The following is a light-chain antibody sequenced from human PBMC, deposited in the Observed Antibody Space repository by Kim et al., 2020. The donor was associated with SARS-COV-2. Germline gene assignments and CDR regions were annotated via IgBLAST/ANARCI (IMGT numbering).Light chain of an antibody. CDR3: QQYYSTPQT. Sequence: ATINCKSSQSVLYSSNNKNYLAWYQQKPGQPPKLLIYWASTRESGVPDRFSGSGSGTDFTLTISRLQAEDVAVYYCQQYYSTPQTFGQGTKVDIK. J-gene: IGKJ1*01. V-gene: IGKV4-1*01. CDR1: QSVLYSSNNKNY. CDR2: WAS.